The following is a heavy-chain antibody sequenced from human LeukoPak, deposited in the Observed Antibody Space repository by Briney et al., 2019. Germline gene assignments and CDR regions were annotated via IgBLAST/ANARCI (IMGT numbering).Heavy chain of an antibody. Sequence: GSLRLSCAASGFTFSSYAMSWVRQAPGKGLEWIGYIYYSGSTNYNPSLKSRVTISVDTSKNQFSLKLSSVTAADTAVYYCARERDSSVDYWGQGTLVTVSS. D-gene: IGHD2-21*02. J-gene: IGHJ4*02. CDR3: ARERDSSVDY. V-gene: IGHV4-59*01. CDR1: GFTFSSYA. CDR2: IYYSGST.